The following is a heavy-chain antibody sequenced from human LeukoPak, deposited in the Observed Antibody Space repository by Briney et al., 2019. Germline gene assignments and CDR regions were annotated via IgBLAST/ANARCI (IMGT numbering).Heavy chain of an antibody. CDR2: ISGSGGST. J-gene: IGHJ4*02. V-gene: IGHV3-23*01. D-gene: IGHD6-6*01. CDR3: AKEFRGVAARSFPYLIDY. CDR1: GFTFSSYA. Sequence: GGSLRLSCAASGFTFSSYAMSWVRQAPGKGLEWVSAISGSGGSTYYADSAKGRFTISRDNSKNTLYLQMNSLRAEDTAVYYCAKEFRGVAARSFPYLIDYWGQGTLVTVSS.